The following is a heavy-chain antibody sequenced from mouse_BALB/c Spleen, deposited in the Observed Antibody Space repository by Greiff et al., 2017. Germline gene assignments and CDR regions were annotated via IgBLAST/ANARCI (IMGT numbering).Heavy chain of an antibody. CDR2: IDPENGDT. CDR3: NEGTTATMDY. D-gene: IGHD1-2*01. CDR1: GFNIKDYY. Sequence: LVESGAELVRSGASVKLSCTASGFNIKDYYMHWVKQRPEQGLEWIGWIDPENGDTEYAPKFQGKATMTADTSSNTAYLQLSSLTSEDTAVYYCNEGTTATMDYWGQGTSVTVSS. J-gene: IGHJ4*01. V-gene: IGHV14-4*02.